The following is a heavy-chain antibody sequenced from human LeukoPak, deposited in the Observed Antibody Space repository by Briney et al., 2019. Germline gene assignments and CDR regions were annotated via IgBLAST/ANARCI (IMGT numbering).Heavy chain of an antibody. V-gene: IGHV4-61*02. Sequence: PSETLSLTCTVSGVSITSGTYYWTWIRQPAGKGLEWIGRIYSTGRVNYNPSLKSRVTMLLDTSKTHISLKLTSVTAADTAIYFCARASETAMVTLWGQGTLVTVSS. CDR3: ARASETAMVTL. CDR2: IYSTGRV. CDR1: GVSITSGTYY. D-gene: IGHD5-18*01. J-gene: IGHJ4*02.